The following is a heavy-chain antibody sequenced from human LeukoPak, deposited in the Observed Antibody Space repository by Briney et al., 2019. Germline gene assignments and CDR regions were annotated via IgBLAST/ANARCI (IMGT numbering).Heavy chain of an antibody. D-gene: IGHD3-10*01. CDR1: GFTFSSYS. CDR2: ISSSSSYI. CDR3: ARDMAPLSDAFDI. J-gene: IGHJ3*02. V-gene: IGHV3-21*01. Sequence: GRSLRLSCAASGFTFSSYSMNWVRQAPGKGLEWVSSISSSSSYIYYADSVKGRFTISRDNAKNSLYLQMNSLRAEDTAVYYCARDMAPLSDAFDIWGQGTMVTVSS.